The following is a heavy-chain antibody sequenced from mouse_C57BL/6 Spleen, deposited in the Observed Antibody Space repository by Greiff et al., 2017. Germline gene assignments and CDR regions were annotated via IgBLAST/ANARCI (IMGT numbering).Heavy chain of an antibody. J-gene: IGHJ3*01. CDR2: IDPYDSYT. D-gene: IGHD3-2*02. CDR1: GYTFTSYW. Sequence: QVQLQQPGAELVRPGTSVKLSCKASGYTFTSYWMHWVKQRPGQGLEWIGVIDPYDSYTNYNRKFKGKATLTVDTSSSTAYMQLSILTSEDSAVYYCARDSSGYAWGAYWGQGTLVTVSA. CDR3: ARDSSGYAWGAY. V-gene: IGHV1-59*01.